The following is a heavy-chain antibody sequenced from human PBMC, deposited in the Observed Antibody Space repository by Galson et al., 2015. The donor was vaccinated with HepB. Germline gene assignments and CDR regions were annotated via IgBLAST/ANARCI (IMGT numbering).Heavy chain of an antibody. Sequence: AVKVSCKASGYTCTSYGISWVRQAPGQGLEWMGWISAYNGNTNYAQKLQGRVTMPTDTSTSTAYMELRSLRSDDTAVYYCARDISRGIRTDFDYWGQGTLVTVSS. CDR2: ISAYNGNT. V-gene: IGHV1-18*01. J-gene: IGHJ4*02. CDR1: GYTCTSYG. CDR3: ARDISRGIRTDFDY. D-gene: IGHD3-16*01.